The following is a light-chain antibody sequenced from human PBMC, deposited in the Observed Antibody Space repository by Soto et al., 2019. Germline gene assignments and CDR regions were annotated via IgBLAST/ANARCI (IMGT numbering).Light chain of an antibody. CDR2: DVS. Sequence: QSALTQPRSASGSPGQSIPISCTGTSRDVGGYNYVSWYQPHPAKAPKLIIFDVSKRPSGVPNRFSGSTSGNTASLTISGLRAEDEADYYCCSYVGRNTYVFGTGTKVTVL. CDR3: CSYVGRNTYV. V-gene: IGLV2-11*01. CDR1: SRDVGGYNY. J-gene: IGLJ1*01.